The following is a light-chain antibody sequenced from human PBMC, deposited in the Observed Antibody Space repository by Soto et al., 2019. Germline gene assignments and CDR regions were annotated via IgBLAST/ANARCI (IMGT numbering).Light chain of an antibody. V-gene: IGKV3-20*01. J-gene: IGKJ5*01. Sequence: EIVRTQSRSTLSVSRWRRYTLSSSASQSVSSNYLAWYQQKPGQAPRLLIYGASSRATGIPGRFSGSGSGTDFTLTISRLEPEHFAVYYCQQYGGTPPITFGQGTRLEI. CDR3: QQYGGTPPIT. CDR1: QSVSSNY. CDR2: GAS.